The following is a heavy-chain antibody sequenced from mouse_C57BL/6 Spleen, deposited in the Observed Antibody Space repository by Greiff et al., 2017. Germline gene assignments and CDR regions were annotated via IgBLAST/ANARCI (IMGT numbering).Heavy chain of an antibody. D-gene: IGHD2-1*01. CDR3: ARLYGNYVWYFDV. Sequence: EVHLVESGGGLVQPGGSLSLSCAASGFTFTDYYMSWVRQPPGKALEWLGFIRNKANGYTTEYSASVKGRFTISRDNSPSILYLQMSAQRAEDSATYYCARLYGNYVWYFDVWGTGTTVTVSS. CDR1: GFTFTDYY. CDR2: IRNKANGYTT. V-gene: IGHV7-3*01. J-gene: IGHJ1*03.